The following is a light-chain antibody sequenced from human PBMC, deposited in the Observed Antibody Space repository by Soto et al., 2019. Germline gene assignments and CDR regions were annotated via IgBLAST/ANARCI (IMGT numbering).Light chain of an antibody. CDR3: QQRSNWPWT. V-gene: IGKV3-11*01. J-gene: IGKJ1*01. CDR1: QSLSSN. Sequence: EIVLTHSPGTLSLSPGERATLSFRASQSLSSNLAWYQQKPGQAPRLLIYGASTRATGIPARFSGSGSGTDFTLTISSLEPEDFAVYYCQQRSNWPWTFGQGTKVDIK. CDR2: GAS.